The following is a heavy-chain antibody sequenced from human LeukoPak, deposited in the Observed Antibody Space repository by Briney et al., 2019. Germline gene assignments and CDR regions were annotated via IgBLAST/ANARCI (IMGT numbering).Heavy chain of an antibody. CDR3: AKVKGRPGAFDI. CDR1: GFTFDDYA. CDR2: ISGSGGST. J-gene: IGHJ3*02. V-gene: IGHV3-23*01. Sequence: AGGSLRLSCTASGFTFDDYAMHWVRQAPGKGLEWVSAISGSGGSTYYADSVKGRFTISRDNSKNTLYLQMNSLRAEDTAVYYCAKVKGRPGAFDIWGQGTMVTVSS. D-gene: IGHD1-1*01.